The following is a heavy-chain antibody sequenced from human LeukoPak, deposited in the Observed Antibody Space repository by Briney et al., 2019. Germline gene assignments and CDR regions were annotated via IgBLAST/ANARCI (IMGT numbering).Heavy chain of an antibody. V-gene: IGHV1-2*02. D-gene: IGHD3-10*01. CDR1: GNTFTVFH. J-gene: IGHJ5*02. CDR2: IHPNSGAT. Sequence: ASVKVSYKPSGNTFTVFHMHWVRQAPGRGLEWMGWIHPNSGATKYAQKFQGRVAMTMDTSINTAYMELTSLRSDDSAVYYCASDVQNYYGSGRSWFDPWGQGTLSPSPQ. CDR3: ASDVQNYYGSGRSWFDP.